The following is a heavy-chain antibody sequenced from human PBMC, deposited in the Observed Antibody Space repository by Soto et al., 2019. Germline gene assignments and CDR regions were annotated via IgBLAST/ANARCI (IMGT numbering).Heavy chain of an antibody. Sequence: SCKASGGTFSSYAMHWVRQAPGKGLEWVALISYDGSDKDYADSVKGRFTISRDNSRNTLFLQMNSLRAEDTAVYYCARDYYKYYDSSGYYRSPAYWGQGPLVTVSS. CDR3: ARDYYKYYDSSGYYRSPAY. CDR2: ISYDGSDK. J-gene: IGHJ4*02. V-gene: IGHV3-30-3*01. CDR1: GGTFSSYA. D-gene: IGHD3-22*01.